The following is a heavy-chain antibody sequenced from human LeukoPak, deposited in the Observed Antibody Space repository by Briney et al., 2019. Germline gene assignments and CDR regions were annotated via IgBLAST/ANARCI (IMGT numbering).Heavy chain of an antibody. V-gene: IGHV3-15*01. D-gene: IGHD3-10*01. CDR2: IKSRSDGATA. Sequence: PGGSLRLSCIASGFSFSNTWMNWVRHAPGKGLEWVERIKSRSDGATADYATPVKDRFIISRHDSRNTLYLDMNSLQTEDTGVYYCTTDPDILLWFGERSDAFDMWGQGTRVTVA. CDR1: GFSFSNTW. J-gene: IGHJ3*02. CDR3: TTDPDILLWFGERSDAFDM.